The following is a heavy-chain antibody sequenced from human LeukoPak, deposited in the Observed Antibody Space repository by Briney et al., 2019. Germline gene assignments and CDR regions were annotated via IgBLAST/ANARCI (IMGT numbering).Heavy chain of an antibody. CDR2: ISAYNGNT. V-gene: IGHV1-18*01. CDR1: GYTFTSYG. D-gene: IGHD3-10*01. J-gene: IGHJ4*02. CDR3: VRDLATILRGVFDY. Sequence: GASVKVSCKASGYTFTSYGISWVRQAPGQGLEWMGWISAYNGNTNYAQKLQGRVTMTTDTSTSTAYMELRSLRSDDTAVYYCVRDLATILRGVFDYWGQGTLVTVSS.